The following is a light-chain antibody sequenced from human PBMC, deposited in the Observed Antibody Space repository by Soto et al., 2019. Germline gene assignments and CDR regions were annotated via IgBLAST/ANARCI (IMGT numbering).Light chain of an antibody. CDR1: QDIRSR. CDR2: SAT. Sequence: IEMTQPPSSVSASVGDRATITCRASQDIRSRLAWYQHKPGKAPNLLIYSATTLQSGVPYRFSGSGSGTYFTLTISSLQPEDFATYYCQQANILPPVFGGGTRVEI. CDR3: QQANILPPV. J-gene: IGKJ4*01. V-gene: IGKV1-12*01.